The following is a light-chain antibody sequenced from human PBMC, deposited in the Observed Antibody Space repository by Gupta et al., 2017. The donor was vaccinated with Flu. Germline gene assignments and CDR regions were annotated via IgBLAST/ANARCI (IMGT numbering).Light chain of an antibody. CDR2: KTS. Sequence: DVQMTQSPSTLSASVGDRVTITCRASQSISTWLAWYQQKAGQAPKLLIYKTSTLEGGVPSRFSGSGSGTEFTLTISSLQPDDFATYYCQNYNGYSTFGTGTKVDFK. CDR1: QSISTW. V-gene: IGKV1-5*03. J-gene: IGKJ3*01. CDR3: QNYNGYST.